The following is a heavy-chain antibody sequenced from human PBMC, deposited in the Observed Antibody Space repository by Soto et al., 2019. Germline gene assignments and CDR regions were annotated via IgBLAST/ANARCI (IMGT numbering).Heavy chain of an antibody. CDR1: GFTFSSYA. V-gene: IGHV3-23*01. J-gene: IGHJ4*02. CDR2: VSDSGGSA. D-gene: IGHD2-21*01. Sequence: EVQLLEFGGGLVQPGGSLRLSCAASGFTFSSYAMSWVRQAPGKGLEWVSAVSDSGGSAYTADSVKGRFTISRDNSKNTLYLQMSSLRAEDTAVYYCAKGGPLLRSHTDYWGQGALVTVSS. CDR3: AKGGPLLRSHTDY.